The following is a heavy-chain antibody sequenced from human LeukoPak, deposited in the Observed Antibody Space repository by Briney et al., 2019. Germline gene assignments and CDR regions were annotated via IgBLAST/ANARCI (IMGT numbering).Heavy chain of an antibody. V-gene: IGHV3-53*01. D-gene: IGHD6-19*01. CDR1: GFTVSGNY. CDR2: IYSGGST. Sequence: GGSLRLSCAASGFTVSGNYMSGAAQAPGKGWKGVSVIYSGGSTCYADSVKGRFTISRDNSKNTLYLQMNSLRAEDTAVYYCAKQTRYSSGWYPDAFDIWGQGTMVTVSS. J-gene: IGHJ3*02. CDR3: AKQTRYSSGWYPDAFDI.